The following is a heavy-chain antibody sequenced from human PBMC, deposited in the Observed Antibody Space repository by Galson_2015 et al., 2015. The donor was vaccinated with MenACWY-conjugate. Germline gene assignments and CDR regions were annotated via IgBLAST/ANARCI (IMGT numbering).Heavy chain of an antibody. CDR2: IGGSDDNT. V-gene: IGHV3-23*01. D-gene: IGHD3-10*01. CDR3: VKGWFAMDV. Sequence: EWVSTIGGSDDNTYYPDSVRGRFTISRDTSKSTLDLQMNSLRAEDTAVYYCVKGWFAMDVWGQGTTVTVSS. J-gene: IGHJ6*02.